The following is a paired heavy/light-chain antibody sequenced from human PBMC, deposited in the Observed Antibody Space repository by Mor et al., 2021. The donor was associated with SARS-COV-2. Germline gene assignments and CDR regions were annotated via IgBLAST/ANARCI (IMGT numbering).Light chain of an antibody. CDR3: LLNYSGGRV. CDR2: DTS. J-gene: IGLJ3*02. Sequence: QAVVTQEPSLTVSPGGTVTLTCGFSTGPVSSHHYPYWFQQKPGQAPRTLIYDTSNKFSSTPARFSGSLLGGKAALTLSGAQPEDEADYYCLLNYSGGRVFGGGTKLTVL. V-gene: IGLV7-46*01. CDR1: TGPVSSHHY.
Heavy chain of an antibody. J-gene: IGHJ4*02. Sequence: EVQLVESGGTLVQPGGSVRLSCAASGFTFSSYWMSWVRQAPGKGPEWVGNVKGDGSEQYFVDSLKGRFTISRDNAENSLYLQMNSLRAEDTAVYYCLRDYQGIWGQGTLVTVFS. D-gene: IGHD3-10*01. CDR3: LRDYQGI. CDR1: GFTFSSYW. V-gene: IGHV3-7*01. CDR2: VKGDGSEQ.